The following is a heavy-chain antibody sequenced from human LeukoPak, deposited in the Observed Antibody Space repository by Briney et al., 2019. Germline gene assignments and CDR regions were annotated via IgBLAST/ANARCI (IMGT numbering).Heavy chain of an antibody. CDR1: GFTFSSYA. CDR3: ARKPNRYYYGSGSSWFDP. V-gene: IGHV3-23*01. D-gene: IGHD3-10*01. Sequence: PGGSLRLSCAASGFTFSSYAMNWVRQAPGKGLEWISSISGSGDNTYYADSVKGRFTISRDNSKNTLYLQMNSLRAEDTAVYHCARKPNRYYYGSGSSWFDPWGQGTLVTVSS. CDR2: ISGSGDNT. J-gene: IGHJ5*02.